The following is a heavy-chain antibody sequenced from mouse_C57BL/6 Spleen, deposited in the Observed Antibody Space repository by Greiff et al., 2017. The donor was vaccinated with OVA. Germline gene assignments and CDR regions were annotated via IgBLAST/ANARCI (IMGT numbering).Heavy chain of an antibody. CDR1: GFTFSNYW. V-gene: IGHV6-3*01. CDR3: TEDWFAY. J-gene: IGHJ3*01. CDR2: IRLKSDNYAT. Sequence: DVQLQESGGGLVQPGGSMKLSCVASGFTFSNYWMNWVRQSPEKGLEWVAQIRLKSDNYATHYAESVKGRFTISRDDSKSSVYLQMNNLRAEDTGIYYCTEDWFAYWGQGTLVTVSA.